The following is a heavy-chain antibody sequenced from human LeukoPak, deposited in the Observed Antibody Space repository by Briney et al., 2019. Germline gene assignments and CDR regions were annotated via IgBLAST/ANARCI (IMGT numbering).Heavy chain of an antibody. J-gene: IGHJ4*02. V-gene: IGHV3-20*04. CDR1: GFTFDDYG. Sequence: PGGSLRLSCAASGFTFDDYGMSWVRQAPGKGLEWVSGINWNGGSTGYADSVKGRFTISRDNAENSLYLQMNSLRAEDTALYYCATPYYYDSSGYYVYWGQGTLVTVSS. CDR3: ATPYYYDSSGYYVY. D-gene: IGHD3-22*01. CDR2: INWNGGST.